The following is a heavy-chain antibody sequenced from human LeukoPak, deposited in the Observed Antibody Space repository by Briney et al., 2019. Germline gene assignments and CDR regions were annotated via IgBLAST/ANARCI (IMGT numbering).Heavy chain of an antibody. V-gene: IGHV4-59*08. CDR2: IYYSGST. J-gene: IGHJ4*02. D-gene: IGHD2-21*02. CDR3: ARQYCGGDCYSGYYFDY. CDR1: GGSISSYF. Sequence: SETLSLTCTVSGGSISSYFWSWIRQPPGKGLEWIGYIYYSGSTNYNPSLKSRVTILVDTSKNQFSLKLSSVTAADTAVYYCARQYCGGDCYSGYYFDYWGQGTLVTVSS.